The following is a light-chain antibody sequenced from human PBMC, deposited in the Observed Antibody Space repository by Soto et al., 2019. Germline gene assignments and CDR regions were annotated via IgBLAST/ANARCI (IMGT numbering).Light chain of an antibody. CDR1: SSDIGDYNY. V-gene: IGLV2-14*01. CDR3: SSYTTSSALWV. J-gene: IGLJ3*02. CDR2: DVS. Sequence: QSALTQPASVSGSPGQSITISCTGTSSDIGDYNYVSWYQQHPGKAPKLMIYDVSNRPSGVSNRFSGSKSGNTASLTISGLQAEDEADYYCSSYTTSSALWVFGGGTKLTVL.